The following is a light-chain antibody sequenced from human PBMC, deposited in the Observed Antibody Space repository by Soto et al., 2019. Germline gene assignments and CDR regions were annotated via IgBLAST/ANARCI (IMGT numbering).Light chain of an antibody. Sequence: QSVLTQPASVSGSPGQSITISCTGTSSDIGGYNYVSWYQQHPGKAPKLMIYEVSNRPSGVSDRFSGSKSGNTASLTISGLQAEDEGDYYCSSFATSSTPYVFGPGTKLTVL. CDR1: SSDIGGYNY. CDR3: SSFATSSTPYV. J-gene: IGLJ1*01. V-gene: IGLV2-14*01. CDR2: EVS.